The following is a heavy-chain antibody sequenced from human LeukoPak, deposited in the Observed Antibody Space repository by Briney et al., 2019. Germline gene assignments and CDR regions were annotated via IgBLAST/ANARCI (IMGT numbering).Heavy chain of an antibody. CDR2: IYYSGST. V-gene: IGHV4-39*01. Sequence: SETLSLTCTVSGGSISSSSYYWGWIRQPPGKGLEWIGSIYYSGSTYYNPSLKSRVTISVDTSKNQYSLKLSSVTAADTAVYYCASLNWNDVFGSGYYFDYWGQGTLVTVSS. D-gene: IGHD1-1*01. CDR3: ASLNWNDVFGSGYYFDY. CDR1: GGSISSSSYY. J-gene: IGHJ4*02.